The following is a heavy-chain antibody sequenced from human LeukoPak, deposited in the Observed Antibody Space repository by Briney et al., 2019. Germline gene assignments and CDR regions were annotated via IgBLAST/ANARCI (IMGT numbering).Heavy chain of an antibody. Sequence: SVKVSCKASGGTFSSYAISWVRQAPGQGLEWMGRIIPIFGTASYAQKFQGRVTITRDESTSTAYMELSSLRSEDTAVYYGARYNWNYEVVYVFDIWGQERMVTV. V-gene: IGHV1-69*05. CDR2: IIPIFGTA. D-gene: IGHD1-7*01. CDR1: GGTFSSYA. J-gene: IGHJ3*02. CDR3: ARYNWNYEVVYVFDI.